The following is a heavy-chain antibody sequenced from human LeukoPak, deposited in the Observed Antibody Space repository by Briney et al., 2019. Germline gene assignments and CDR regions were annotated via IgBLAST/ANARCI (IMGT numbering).Heavy chain of an antibody. D-gene: IGHD6-25*01. CDR1: GGSFSGYY. J-gene: IGHJ5*02. CDR3: ARQRQSNWFDP. Sequence: PSETLSLTCAVYGGSFSGYYWSWIRQPPGKGLEWIGEINHSGSTYYNPSLKSRVTISVDTSKNQFSLKLSSVTAADTAVYYCARQRQSNWFDPWGQGTLVTVSS. V-gene: IGHV4-34*01. CDR2: INHSGST.